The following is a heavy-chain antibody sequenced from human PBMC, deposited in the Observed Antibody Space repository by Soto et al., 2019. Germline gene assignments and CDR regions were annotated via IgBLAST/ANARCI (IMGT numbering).Heavy chain of an antibody. J-gene: IGHJ4*02. V-gene: IGHV3-23*01. CDR2: ISGSGGST. CDR3: AKGDCSGGSCYAFDY. Sequence: GGSLRLSCAASGFTFSSYAMHWVRQAPGKGLEYVSAISGSGGSTYYADSVKGRFTISRDNSKNTLYLQMNSLRAEDTAVYYCAKGDCSGGSCYAFDYWGQGTLVTVSS. D-gene: IGHD2-15*01. CDR1: GFTFSSYA.